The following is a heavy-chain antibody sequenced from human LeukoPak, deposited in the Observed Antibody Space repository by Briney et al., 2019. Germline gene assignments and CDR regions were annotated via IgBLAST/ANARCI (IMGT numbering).Heavy chain of an antibody. D-gene: IGHD6-13*01. CDR3: ASPFYSSSWYDQGDAFDI. J-gene: IGHJ3*02. CDR1: GFTFSTYW. Sequence: GGSLRLSCTASGFTFSTYWMSWVRQAPGKGLEWVANTREDGSEKYYVDSVKGRFTISRDNAKNSLYLQMNSLRAEDTAVYYCASPFYSSSWYDQGDAFDIWGQGTMVTVSS. CDR2: TREDGSEK. V-gene: IGHV3-7*01.